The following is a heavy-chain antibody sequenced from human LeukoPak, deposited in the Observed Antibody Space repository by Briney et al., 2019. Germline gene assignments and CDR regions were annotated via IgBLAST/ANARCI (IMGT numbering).Heavy chain of an antibody. D-gene: IGHD2-8*02. CDR1: GFTDNTNH. Sequence: GGSLRLSCAASGFTDNTNHMSWVRQAPGKGLEWVSIINNGDTTYYADSVKGRFTISRDNSKNTLYLQMNSLRVEDTAVYHCAKGGVYSTGLDYWGQGTLVTVSS. CDR3: AKGGVYSTGLDY. J-gene: IGHJ4*02. CDR2: INNGDTT. V-gene: IGHV3-66*01.